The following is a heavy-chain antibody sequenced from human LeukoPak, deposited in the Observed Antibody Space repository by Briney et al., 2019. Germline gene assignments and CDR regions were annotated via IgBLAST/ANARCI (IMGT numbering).Heavy chain of an antibody. V-gene: IGHV5-51*01. CDR1: GYSFTSYW. CDR2: IYPGDSDT. Sequence: GESLKISCKGSGYSFTSYWIGWVRQMPGKGLEWMGIIYPGDSDTSYSPSFQGQVTISADKSISTAYLQWSSLKASDTAMYYCARQREYCSSTSCIGGYFDYWGQGTLVTVSS. D-gene: IGHD2-2*01. CDR3: ARQREYCSSTSCIGGYFDY. J-gene: IGHJ4*02.